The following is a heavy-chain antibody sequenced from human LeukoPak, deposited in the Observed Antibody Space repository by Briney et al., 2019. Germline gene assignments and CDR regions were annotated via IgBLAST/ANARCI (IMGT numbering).Heavy chain of an antibody. Sequence: PSETLSLTCTVSGGSISSYYWSWIRQPPGKGLEWIGYIYYSGSTNYNPSLKSRVTISVDTSKNQFSLKLSSVTAADTAVYYCARSSLYSYDYFPNDAFDIWGQGTMVTVSS. CDR2: IYYSGST. CDR1: GGSISSYY. CDR3: ARSSLYSYDYFPNDAFDI. J-gene: IGHJ3*02. D-gene: IGHD5-18*01. V-gene: IGHV4-59*01.